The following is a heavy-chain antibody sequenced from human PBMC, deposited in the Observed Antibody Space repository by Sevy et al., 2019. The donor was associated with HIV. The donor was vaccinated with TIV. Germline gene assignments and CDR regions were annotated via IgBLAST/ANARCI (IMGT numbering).Heavy chain of an antibody. CDR2: INPKSGGT. Sequence: ASVKVSCKASGYTFTDYYIHWVRQAPGQGLEWMGWINPKSGGTNYAQKFHGGVTMTRDTSISTAYMELSRLRSDDTAVYYCARGVEPAGIDPYYSGVDVWGPGATVTVSS. V-gene: IGHV1-2*02. CDR3: ARGVEPAGIDPYYSGVDV. D-gene: IGHD2-2*02. J-gene: IGHJ6*02. CDR1: GYTFTDYY.